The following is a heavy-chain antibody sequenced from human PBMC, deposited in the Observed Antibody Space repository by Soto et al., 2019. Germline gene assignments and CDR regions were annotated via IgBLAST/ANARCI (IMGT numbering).Heavy chain of an antibody. CDR2: INPSGGIT. V-gene: IGHV1-46*01. CDR1: GYTFTSFY. D-gene: IGHD6-13*01. Sequence: QMQLVQSGAEVKRPGASVRVSCKSSGYTFTSFYIHWVRQAPGQGLEWMGIINPSGGITNFAQSFQGRGTLTREMSPNTQYMELSSVESDDTAVYYCATSPAFSSSWYGIPPDPSHGMDFWGQGTTVTVS. CDR3: ATSPAFSSSWYGIPPDPSHGMDF. J-gene: IGHJ6*02.